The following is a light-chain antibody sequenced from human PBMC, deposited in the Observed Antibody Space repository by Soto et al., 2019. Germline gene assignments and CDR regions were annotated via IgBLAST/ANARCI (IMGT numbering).Light chain of an antibody. CDR3: QQLNAYPHS. J-gene: IGKJ4*01. Sequence: IQLTQSPAFLSASVWDIGTITWRASQDITNYLAWYLQKPGKAPKLLIYGASTLQSGVPSRFSGSGSGTEFTLTVSSLQPEDFATYYCQQLNAYPHSFGGGTKVDIK. V-gene: IGKV1-9*01. CDR1: QDITNY. CDR2: GAS.